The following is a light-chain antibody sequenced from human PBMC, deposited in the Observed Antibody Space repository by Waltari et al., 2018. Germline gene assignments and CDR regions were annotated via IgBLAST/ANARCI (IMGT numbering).Light chain of an antibody. Sequence: QSVLTQPPSVSGAPGQRVTISCTGSSSNIGAGYDVHWYQQLPGTAPKLLIYGNSNRPSGVPDRFSGSKFGTSASRAITGLQAEDEADYYCQSYDSSLSDVVFGGGTKLTVL. CDR3: QSYDSSLSDVV. V-gene: IGLV1-40*01. CDR1: SSNIGAGYD. J-gene: IGLJ2*01. CDR2: GNS.